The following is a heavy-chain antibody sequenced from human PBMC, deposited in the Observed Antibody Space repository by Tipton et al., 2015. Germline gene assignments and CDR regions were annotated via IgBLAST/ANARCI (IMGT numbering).Heavy chain of an antibody. V-gene: IGHV4-61*01. D-gene: IGHD1-1*01. J-gene: IGHJ4*02. CDR2: IFHSGST. CDR3: ARGSSGTTGDFEY. CDR1: GGSVTGGTYY. Sequence: TLSLTCTVSGGSVTGGTYYWSWIRQPPGKGLEWIGYIFHSGSTNYNPSLKSRVTISEDRSKNQFSLNVNSMTAADTAVYYCARGSSGTTGDFEYWGQGTLVTVSS.